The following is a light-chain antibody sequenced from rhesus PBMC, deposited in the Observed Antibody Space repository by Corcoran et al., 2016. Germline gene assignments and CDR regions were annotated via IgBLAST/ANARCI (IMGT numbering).Light chain of an antibody. J-gene: IGKJ2*01. V-gene: IGKV1-36*02. CDR3: LQDYSTPYS. CDR1: QGISDY. CDR2: AAY. Sequence: DIQMTQSPSSLSASVGDRVTITCRASQGISDYLNWYQQKLGKARKSLNYAAYSLESGVPSRYSGSGSGTDFTLAISSLHPEDFVASYCLQDYSTPYSFGQGTKVEIK.